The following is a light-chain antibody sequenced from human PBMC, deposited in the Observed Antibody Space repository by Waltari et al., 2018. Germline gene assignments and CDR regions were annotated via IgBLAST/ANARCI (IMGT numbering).Light chain of an antibody. Sequence: EVVLTQSPATLSLSPGERANLSCRASRSVSSYLAWYQQKPGQAPRLLIYDASNRATGIPARFSGSGSGTDFTLTISTLEPEDFAVYYCQQRSNWPPITFGQGTRLEIK. J-gene: IGKJ5*01. CDR3: QQRSNWPPIT. V-gene: IGKV3-11*01. CDR2: DAS. CDR1: RSVSSY.